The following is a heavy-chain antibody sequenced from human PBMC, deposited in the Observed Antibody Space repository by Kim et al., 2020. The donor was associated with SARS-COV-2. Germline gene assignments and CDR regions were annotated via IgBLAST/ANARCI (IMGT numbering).Heavy chain of an antibody. D-gene: IGHD1-7*01. J-gene: IGHJ4*02. Sequence: PVKGRFTISRDDSKNTLYLQMNSLKTEDTAVYYCTTVVYWNYVPFRPVDYWGQGTLVTVSS. CDR3: TTVVYWNYVPFRPVDY. V-gene: IGHV3-15*01.